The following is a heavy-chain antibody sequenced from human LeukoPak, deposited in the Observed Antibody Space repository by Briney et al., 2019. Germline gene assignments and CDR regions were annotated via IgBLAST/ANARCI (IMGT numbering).Heavy chain of an antibody. CDR1: GYSISSGYY. CDR3: ARGRYRAVAGTVDY. V-gene: IGHV4-38-2*02. D-gene: IGHD6-19*01. Sequence: PSETLSLTCTVSGYSISSGYYWGWIRQPPGKGLEWIGSIYHSGSTYYNPSLKSRVTISVDTSKNQFSLKLSSVTAADTAVYYCARGRYRAVAGTVDYWGQGTLVTVSS. CDR2: IYHSGST. J-gene: IGHJ4*02.